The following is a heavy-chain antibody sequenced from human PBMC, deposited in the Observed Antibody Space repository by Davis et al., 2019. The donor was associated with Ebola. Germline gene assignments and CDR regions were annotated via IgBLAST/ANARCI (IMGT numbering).Heavy chain of an antibody. CDR2: IYADGST. J-gene: IGHJ4*02. D-gene: IGHD6-19*01. CDR1: GFSVSNNY. V-gene: IGHV3-53*01. Sequence: GESLKISCAASGFSVSNNYMNWVRQAPGKGLEWISIIYADGSTYYADSVKGRFTISRDIFKNTLNLQMNSLRGEDTAVYYCARSVLQWLVPYFDYWGQGILVTVSS. CDR3: ARSVLQWLVPYFDY.